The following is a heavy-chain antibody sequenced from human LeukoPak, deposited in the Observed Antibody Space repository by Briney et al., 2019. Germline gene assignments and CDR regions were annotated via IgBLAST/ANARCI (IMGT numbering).Heavy chain of an antibody. CDR2: INDRRDA. V-gene: IGHV4-34*01. CDR1: GGSLSGFH. CDR3: ARSEVNSSGYWVILY. D-gene: IGHD3-22*01. Sequence: SETLSLTCDVDGGSLSGFHRSWIRQSARKRLEWIGEINDRRDANYNPSLETRVDISVDMSKNHFSLKMNSVTAADTAVYYCARSEVNSSGYWVILYWGQGTLVTVSS. J-gene: IGHJ4*02.